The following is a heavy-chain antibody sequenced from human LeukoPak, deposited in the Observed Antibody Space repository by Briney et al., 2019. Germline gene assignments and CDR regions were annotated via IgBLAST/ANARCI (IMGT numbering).Heavy chain of an antibody. V-gene: IGHV3-23*01. CDR1: GFTFSSYS. CDR3: APTSRFSFQH. Sequence: GGSLRLSCAASGFTFSSYSMSWVRQAPGKGLEWVSMITDSGSRTYYADSVKGRFTISRDNSKNTLYPQMNSLRAEDTALYYCAPTSRFSFQHWGQGTLVTVSS. J-gene: IGHJ1*01. D-gene: IGHD6-6*01. CDR2: ITDSGSRT.